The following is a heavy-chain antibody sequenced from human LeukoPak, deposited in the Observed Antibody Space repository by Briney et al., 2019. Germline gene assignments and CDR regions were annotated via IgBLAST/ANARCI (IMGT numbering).Heavy chain of an antibody. V-gene: IGHV1-8*01. CDR2: MNPNSGNT. D-gene: IGHD6-19*01. CDR3: ARGAGPERDWKWLVYAFDI. CDR1: GYTFTSYD. J-gene: IGHJ3*02. Sequence: GASVKVSCKASGYTFTSYDINWVRQATGQGLEWMGWMNPNSGNTGYAQKFQGRVTMTRNTSISTAYMELSSLRSEDTAVYYCARGAGPERDWKWLVYAFDIWGQGTMVTVSS.